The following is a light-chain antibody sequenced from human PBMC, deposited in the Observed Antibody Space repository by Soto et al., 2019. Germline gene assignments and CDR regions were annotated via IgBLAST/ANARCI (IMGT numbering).Light chain of an antibody. V-gene: IGKV1-5*01. Sequence: DIQMTQSPSTLSASVVDTVTVTFRASQSVSNWLAWYQQKPGKAPTLLIYDVSRLETGVPSRFSGSGSGTEFTLTINSLQPEDFATYFCQQYDTYYTFGQGTKVDIK. CDR3: QQYDTYYT. J-gene: IGKJ2*01. CDR1: QSVSNW. CDR2: DVS.